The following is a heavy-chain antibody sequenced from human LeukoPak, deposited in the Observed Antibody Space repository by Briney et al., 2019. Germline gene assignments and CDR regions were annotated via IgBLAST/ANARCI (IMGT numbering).Heavy chain of an antibody. CDR3: GSVIAGGMSTYYFDY. J-gene: IGHJ4*02. CDR1: GYIFTSYW. Sequence: GESLKISCKGSGYIFTSYWIGWVRQMPGKGLEWMGIIYPGDSDTTYSPSFQGQVTISADKSTSTAYLQWTSLKASDTAMSYCGSVIAGGMSTYYFDYWGQGTLVTVSS. D-gene: IGHD2/OR15-2a*01. V-gene: IGHV5-51*01. CDR2: IYPGDSDT.